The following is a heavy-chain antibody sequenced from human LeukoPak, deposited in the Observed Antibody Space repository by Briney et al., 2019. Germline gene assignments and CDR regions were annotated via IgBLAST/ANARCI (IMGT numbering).Heavy chain of an antibody. Sequence: SVKVSCKVSAGNLISNAISWVRQAPGQGLEWMGGIIPIFGTVSYAQKFQGRVTITADESTSTAYMELSSLRSEDTAVYYCASARSISVAGHYWYFDLWGRGTLVTVSS. CDR1: AGNLISNA. V-gene: IGHV1-69*13. CDR3: ASARSISVAGHYWYFDL. J-gene: IGHJ2*01. D-gene: IGHD6-19*01. CDR2: IIPIFGTV.